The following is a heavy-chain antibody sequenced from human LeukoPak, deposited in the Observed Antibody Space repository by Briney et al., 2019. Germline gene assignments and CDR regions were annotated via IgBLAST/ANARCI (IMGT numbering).Heavy chain of an antibody. J-gene: IGHJ4*02. CDR1: GGSITSSSYY. D-gene: IGHD6-19*01. V-gene: IGHV4-39*01. Sequence: SETLSLTCIVSGGSITSSSYYWGWIRQPPGKGLEWIGTIYYSGNTYYNPSLKSRVTISVDTSKNQFSLKLSSVTATDTAVYCCARVGSTGWYLNWGQGTLVTVSS. CDR3: ARVGSTGWYLN. CDR2: IYYSGNT.